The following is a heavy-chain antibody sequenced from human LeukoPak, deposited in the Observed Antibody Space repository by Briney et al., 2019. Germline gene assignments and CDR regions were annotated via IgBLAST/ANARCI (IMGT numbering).Heavy chain of an antibody. D-gene: IGHD1-26*01. J-gene: IGHJ4*02. CDR3: ARRYSGSYYQYLDY. V-gene: IGHV1-69*05. CDR2: IIPIFGTA. CDR1: GGTFSSYA. Sequence: ASVKVSCKASGGTFSSYAISWVRQAPGQGLEWMGRIIPIFGTANYAQKFQGRVTITTDESTSTAYMELSRLRSDDTAVYYCARRYSGSYYQYLDYWGQGTLVTVSS.